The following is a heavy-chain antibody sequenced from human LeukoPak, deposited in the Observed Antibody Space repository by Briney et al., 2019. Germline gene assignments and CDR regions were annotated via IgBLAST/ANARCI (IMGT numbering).Heavy chain of an antibody. Sequence: GGFRRLSCAASGFIFSRYAMSWVRQTPGNGLEWVSAISGGGGSTYYADSVKGRFTISRDNSKNTLYLQMNSLRAEDTAVYYCVLRGSGTVYYFDYWGQGTLVTVSS. CDR3: VLRGSGTVYYFDY. CDR2: ISGGGGST. CDR1: GFIFSRYA. D-gene: IGHD3-16*01. V-gene: IGHV3-23*01. J-gene: IGHJ4*02.